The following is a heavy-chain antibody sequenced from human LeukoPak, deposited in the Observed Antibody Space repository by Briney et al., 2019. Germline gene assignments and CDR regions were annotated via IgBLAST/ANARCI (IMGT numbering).Heavy chain of an antibody. J-gene: IGHJ5*02. CDR1: VYTFTSYY. V-gene: IGHV1-2*02. D-gene: IGHD3-9*01. CDR2: INSDSGFT. CDR3: ARNFDMKGFDP. Sequence: GASVKVSCKPSVYTFTSYYMNWVRQAPGQGLEWMGWINSDSGFTKYAQKFQGRVTMTRDTSITTVYMDLTRLTSDDTAVYYCARNFDMKGFDPWGQGTLVTVSS.